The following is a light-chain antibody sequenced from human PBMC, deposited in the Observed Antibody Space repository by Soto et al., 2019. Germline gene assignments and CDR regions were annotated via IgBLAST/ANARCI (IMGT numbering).Light chain of an antibody. CDR1: SGHSSYA. CDR2: LNSDGSH. Sequence: QPVLTQSPSASASLGASVKLTCTLSSGHSSYAIAWHQQQPEKGPRYLMKLNSDGSHSKGDGIPDRFSGSSSGAERCLTISSLQSEDEADYYCQTWGTGPYVVFGGGTKLTVL. J-gene: IGLJ2*01. V-gene: IGLV4-69*01. CDR3: QTWGTGPYVV.